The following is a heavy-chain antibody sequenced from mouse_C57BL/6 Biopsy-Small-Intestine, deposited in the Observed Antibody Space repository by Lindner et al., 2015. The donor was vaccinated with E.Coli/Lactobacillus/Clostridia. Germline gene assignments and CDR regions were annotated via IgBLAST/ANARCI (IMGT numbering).Heavy chain of an antibody. J-gene: IGHJ3*01. CDR2: IIPIFGRP. CDR1: GGTFNTYT. CDR3: ALSRDSSGYLDAFDI. Sequence: SVKVSCKASGGTFNTYTVNWVRQAPGQGLEWMGGIIPIFGRPNYAQKFQGRVTIIADKSTGTVYMELSSLRSEDTAVYYCALSRDSSGYLDAFDIWGQGTMVTVSS. D-gene: IGHD1-1*01. V-gene: IGHV1-53*01.